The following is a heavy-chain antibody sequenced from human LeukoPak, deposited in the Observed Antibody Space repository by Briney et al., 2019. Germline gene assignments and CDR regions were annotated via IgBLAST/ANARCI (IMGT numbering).Heavy chain of an antibody. CDR3: ARDYCTNGVCYPWTD. CDR2: INPSGGST. CDR1: GYTFTSYY. V-gene: IGHV1-46*01. D-gene: IGHD2-8*01. Sequence: ASVKVSCNASGYTFTSYYMHWVRQAPGQGLEWMGIINPSGGSTSYAQKFQGRVTMTRDTSTSTVYMELSSLRSEDTAVYYCARDYCTNGVCYPWTDWGQGTLVTVSS. J-gene: IGHJ4*02.